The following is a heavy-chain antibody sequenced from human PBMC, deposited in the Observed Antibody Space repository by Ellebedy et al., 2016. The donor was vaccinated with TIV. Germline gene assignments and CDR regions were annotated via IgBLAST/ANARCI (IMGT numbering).Heavy chain of an antibody. D-gene: IGHD2-21*02. CDR3: ARVVNAYCGGDCYHFDY. V-gene: IGHV3-7*01. CDR1: GFTFSSYW. CDR2: IKQDGDEK. Sequence: PGGSLRLSCVASGFTFSSYWMSWVRQAPGKGLEWVADIKQDGDEKNYVDSVKGRFTISRDNAMNSLFLQMHSLRGEDTAIYYCARVVNAYCGGDCYHFDYWGQGTLVTVSS. J-gene: IGHJ4*02.